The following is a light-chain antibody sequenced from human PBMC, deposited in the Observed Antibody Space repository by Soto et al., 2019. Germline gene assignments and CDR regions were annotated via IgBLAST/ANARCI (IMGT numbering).Light chain of an antibody. CDR2: DVS. Sequence: QSVLTQPASVSGSPGQSITISCTGTSSDVGGYNYVSWYQQHPGKAPKLMIYDVSNRPSGVSNRFSGSKSGNTASLTISGLQAEDEADYYRSSYRSSSTYVVFGGGTKLTVL. CDR3: SSYRSSSTYVV. J-gene: IGLJ2*01. CDR1: SSDVGGYNY. V-gene: IGLV2-14*01.